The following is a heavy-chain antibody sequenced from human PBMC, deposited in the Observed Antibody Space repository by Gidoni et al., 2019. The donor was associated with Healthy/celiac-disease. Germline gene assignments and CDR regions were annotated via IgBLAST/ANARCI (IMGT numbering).Heavy chain of an antibody. V-gene: IGHV3-23*01. J-gene: IGHJ4*02. D-gene: IGHD5-18*01. CDR1: GFPFRSAA. Sequence: EVQLLESGGGLVQPGGSLRLSCAASGFPFRSAAMSGVRQAPGRGLEWVSAIGGSGGSTYYSDSVKGRFTISRDNSKNTLYLQMNSLRAEDTAVYYCAKVATWIQLYFDYWGQGTLVTVSS. CDR3: AKVATWIQLYFDY. CDR2: IGGSGGST.